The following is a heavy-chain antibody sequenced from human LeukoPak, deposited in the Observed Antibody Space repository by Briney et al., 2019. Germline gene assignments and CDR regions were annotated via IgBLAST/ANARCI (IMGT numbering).Heavy chain of an antibody. CDR2: INPSGGST. D-gene: IGHD3-22*01. J-gene: IGHJ5*02. CDR3: ARGTRYYYDSSDQYNWFDP. Sequence: ASVKVSCKASGYTFTSYYMHWVRQAPGQGLEWMGIINPSGGSTSYAQKFQGWVTMTRDTSISTAYMELSRLRSDDTAVYYCARGTRYYYDSSDQYNWFDPWGQGTLVTVSS. CDR1: GYTFTSYY. V-gene: IGHV1-46*01.